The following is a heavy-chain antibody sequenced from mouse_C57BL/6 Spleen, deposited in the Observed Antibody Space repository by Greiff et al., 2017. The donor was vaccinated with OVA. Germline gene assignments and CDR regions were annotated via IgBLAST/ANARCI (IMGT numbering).Heavy chain of an antibody. Sequence: EVQLVESGPGLVKPSQSLSLTCSVTGYSITSGYYWNWIRQFPGNKLEWMGYISYDGSNNYNPSLKNRISITRDTSKNQFFLKLNSVTTEDTATYYCARGDYYGRGYFDYWGQGTTLTVSS. J-gene: IGHJ2*01. CDR2: ISYDGSN. CDR3: ARGDYYGRGYFDY. D-gene: IGHD1-1*01. V-gene: IGHV3-6*01. CDR1: GYSITSGYY.